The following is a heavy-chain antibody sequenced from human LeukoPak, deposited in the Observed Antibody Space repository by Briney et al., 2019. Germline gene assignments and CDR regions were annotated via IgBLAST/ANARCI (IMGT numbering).Heavy chain of an antibody. Sequence: PGGSLRLSCAASGFTFSNYWMHWVRQAPGKGLVWVSRINSDGSSTNYADSVKGRFTISRDNSNNTLYLQMNSLRAEDTAVYYCARGPVTRFEIWGQGTMVTVSS. CDR1: GFTFSNYW. V-gene: IGHV3-74*01. J-gene: IGHJ3*02. CDR2: INSDGSST. D-gene: IGHD4-17*01. CDR3: ARGPVTRFEI.